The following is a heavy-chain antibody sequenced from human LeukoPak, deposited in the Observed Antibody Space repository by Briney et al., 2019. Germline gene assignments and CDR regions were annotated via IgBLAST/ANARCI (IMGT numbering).Heavy chain of an antibody. J-gene: IGHJ4*02. CDR3: ARDSSHYYDSSGYSDY. CDR2: INPSGGST. CDR1: GYTFTSYY. V-gene: IGHV1-46*01. D-gene: IGHD3-22*01. Sequence: ASVKVSCKASGYTFTSYYMHWVRQAPGQGLEWMGIINPSGGSTSYAQKFQGRVTMTRDTSTSTVYMELSSLRSEDTAVYYCARDSSHYYDSSGYSDYWGQGTLVTVSS.